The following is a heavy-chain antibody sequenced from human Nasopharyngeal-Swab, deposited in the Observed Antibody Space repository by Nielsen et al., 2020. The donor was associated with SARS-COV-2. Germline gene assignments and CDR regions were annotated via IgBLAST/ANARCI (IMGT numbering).Heavy chain of an antibody. D-gene: IGHD2-2*01. Sequence: SATLSLTCAVYGGSFSGYYWSWIRQPPGKGLEWIGEINHSGSTNYNPSLKSRVTISVDTSKNQFSLKLSSVTAADTAVYYCASSPRQPPARGWYFDLWGRGTLVTVSS. CDR1: GGSFSGYY. CDR2: INHSGST. V-gene: IGHV4-34*01. CDR3: ASSPRQPPARGWYFDL. J-gene: IGHJ2*01.